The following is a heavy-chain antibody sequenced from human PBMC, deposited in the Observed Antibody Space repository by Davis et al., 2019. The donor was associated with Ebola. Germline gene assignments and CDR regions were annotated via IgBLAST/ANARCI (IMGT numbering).Heavy chain of an antibody. J-gene: IGHJ6*02. CDR1: GYTFTSYG. CDR3: ARGLWFTGPPTYGLDV. Sequence: ASVKVSCEASGYTFTSYGISWVRQAPGQGLEWMGWISGYNGNTKYSQKVQGRVTMTRDTSTSTVYMDLSSLRSEDTAVYYCARGLWFTGPPTYGLDVWGQGTTVTVSS. CDR2: ISGYNGNT. D-gene: IGHD3-10*01. V-gene: IGHV1-18*01.